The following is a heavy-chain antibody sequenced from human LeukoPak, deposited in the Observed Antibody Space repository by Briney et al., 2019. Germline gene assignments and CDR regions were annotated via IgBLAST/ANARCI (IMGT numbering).Heavy chain of an antibody. CDR2: IYYSGST. V-gene: IGHV4-59*08. J-gene: IGHJ4*02. CDR1: GGSISSYY. D-gene: IGHD6-19*01. CDR3: ARLKGYSSGWYPSYYFDY. Sequence: SETLSLTCTVSGGSISSYYWSWIRQPPGKGLEWIGYIYYSGSTNYNPSLKSRVIISVDMSKNQFSLKLSSVTAADTAVYYCARLKGYSSGWYPSYYFDYWGQGTLVTVSS.